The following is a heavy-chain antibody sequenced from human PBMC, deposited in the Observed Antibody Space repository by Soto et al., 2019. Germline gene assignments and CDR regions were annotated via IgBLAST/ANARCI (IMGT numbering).Heavy chain of an antibody. CDR1: GGSISSYY. Sequence: SETLSLTCTVSGGSISSYYWSWIRQPPGKGLEWIGYIYYSGSTNYNPSLKSRVTISVDTSKNQFSLKLSSVTAADTAVYYCARDSCTNGVCYPPNAHRFDPWGQGTLVTVSS. D-gene: IGHD2-8*01. CDR3: ARDSCTNGVCYPPNAHRFDP. CDR2: IYYSGST. V-gene: IGHV4-59*01. J-gene: IGHJ5*02.